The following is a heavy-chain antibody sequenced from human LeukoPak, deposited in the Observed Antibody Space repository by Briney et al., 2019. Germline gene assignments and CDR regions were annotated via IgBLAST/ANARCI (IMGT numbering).Heavy chain of an antibody. CDR1: GFTFSSYS. J-gene: IGHJ6*02. CDR2: ISSSSSYI. D-gene: IGHD2-15*01. CDR3: ARDSCSGGSCYPPYYYYYGMDV. V-gene: IGHV3-21*01. Sequence: GGSLRLSRAASGFTFSSYSMNWVRQAPGKGLEWVSSISSSSSYIYYADSVKGRFTISRDNAKNSMYLQMNSLRAEDTAVYYCARDSCSGGSCYPPYYYYYGMDVWGQGTTVTVSS.